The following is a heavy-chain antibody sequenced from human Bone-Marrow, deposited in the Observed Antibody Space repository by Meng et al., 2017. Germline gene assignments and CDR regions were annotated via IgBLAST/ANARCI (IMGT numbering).Heavy chain of an antibody. J-gene: IGHJ2*01. CDR1: GFTFSSYS. CDR3: AREGYVWGSYRRNWYFDL. Sequence: GESLKISCAASGFTFSSYSMNWVRQAPGKGLEWVSSISSSSSYIYYADSVKGRFTISRDNAKNSLYLQMNSLRAEDTAVYYCAREGYVWGSYRRNWYFDLWGRGTLVTVSS. CDR2: ISSSSSYI. D-gene: IGHD3-16*02. V-gene: IGHV3-21*01.